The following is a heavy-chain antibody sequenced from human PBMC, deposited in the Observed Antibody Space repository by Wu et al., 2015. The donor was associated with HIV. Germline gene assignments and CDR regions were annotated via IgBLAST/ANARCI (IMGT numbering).Heavy chain of an antibody. CDR1: EYTFTDYF. CDR2: INPKNGVT. CDR3: ARGSILDMSTPSYYYYVLDV. D-gene: IGHD5-24*01. Sequence: QVQLVQSGAEVRKPGASVKVSCKTSEYTFTDYFMHWVRQAPGQGLEWMGWINPKNGVTNYAQKFQGRVTIIADKPTNTAYMELSRLRSDDTAVYYCARGSILDMSTPSYYYYVLDVWAKGPQSPSP. J-gene: IGHJ6*02. V-gene: IGHV1-2*02.